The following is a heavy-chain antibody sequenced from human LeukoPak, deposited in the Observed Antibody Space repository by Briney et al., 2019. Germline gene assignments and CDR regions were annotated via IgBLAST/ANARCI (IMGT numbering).Heavy chain of an antibody. CDR2: LRSTAYLGTT. D-gene: IGHD2-15*01. CDR1: FHPRDYD. CDR3: TRPQYCSGGSCYPSDY. J-gene: IGHJ4*02. V-gene: IGHV3-49*03. Sequence: FHPRDYDITCLRSAQGPGQQRSGLLRSTAYLGTTEYAASVIGRFTISRDDSKSIAYLQMNSLKTEDTAVYYCTRPQYCSGGSCYPSDYWGQGTLVTVSS.